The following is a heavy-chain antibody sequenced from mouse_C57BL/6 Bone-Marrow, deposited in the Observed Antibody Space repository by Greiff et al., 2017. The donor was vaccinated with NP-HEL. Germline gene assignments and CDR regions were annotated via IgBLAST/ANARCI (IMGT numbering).Heavy chain of an antibody. CDR2: IYPRSGNT. V-gene: IGHV1-81*01. CDR3: ARGGQTVEYYFDY. J-gene: IGHJ2*01. D-gene: IGHD1-1*01. Sequence: QVQLKQSGAELARPGASVKLSCKASGYTFTSYGISWVKQRTGQGLEWIGEIYPRSGNTYYNEKFKGKATLTADKSSSTAYMELRSLTSEDSAVYFCARGGQTVEYYFDYWGQGTTLTVSS. CDR1: GYTFTSYG.